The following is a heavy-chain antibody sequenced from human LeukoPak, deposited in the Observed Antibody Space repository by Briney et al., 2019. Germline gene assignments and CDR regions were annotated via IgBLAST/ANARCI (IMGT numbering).Heavy chain of an antibody. CDR2: IYSSGAT. Sequence: PSETLSLTCTVSGGSISSYYWSWIRQPAGKGLEWIGRIYSSGATNYNPSLKSRVTMSVDTSKNQFSLKLSSVTAADTAVYYCARGYRYSSKTPDVFDVWGQGTMVTVSS. J-gene: IGHJ3*01. V-gene: IGHV4-4*07. CDR1: GGSISSYY. D-gene: IGHD6-19*01. CDR3: ARGYRYSSKTPDVFDV.